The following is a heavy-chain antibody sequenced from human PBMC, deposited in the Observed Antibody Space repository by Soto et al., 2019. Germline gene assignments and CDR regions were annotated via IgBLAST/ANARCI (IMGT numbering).Heavy chain of an antibody. CDR3: SKGKPIAPSYPFHAFDI. CDR2: IAYDGGDK. D-gene: IGHD3-16*01. J-gene: IGHJ3*02. V-gene: IGHV3-30*04. CDR1: GFTFSSHA. Sequence: QVQLVESGGGVVHPGRSLRLSCAASGFTFSSHAMHWVRQAPGKGLEWVAVIAYDGGDKYYADSVKGRFTISRDNSKNTLYLQMSSLRAEDTALYYCSKGKPIAPSYPFHAFDIWGQRTVVTVSS.